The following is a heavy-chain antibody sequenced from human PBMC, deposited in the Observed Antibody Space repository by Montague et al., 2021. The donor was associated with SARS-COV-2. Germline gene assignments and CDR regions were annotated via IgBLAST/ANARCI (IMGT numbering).Heavy chain of an antibody. CDR3: ASRGAGWFGSNPERFDY. V-gene: IGHV4-4*02. D-gene: IGHD3-10*01. Sequence: SETLSLTCAVSGGSISSSNWCSWVRQPPGKGLEWIGEIYHSGSTNYNPPLKRRVTISVDKSKNQYSLKLSAVTAADTAVYYCASRGAGWFGSNPERFDYWGQGTLVTVSS. CDR1: GGSISSSNW. J-gene: IGHJ4*02. CDR2: IYHSGST.